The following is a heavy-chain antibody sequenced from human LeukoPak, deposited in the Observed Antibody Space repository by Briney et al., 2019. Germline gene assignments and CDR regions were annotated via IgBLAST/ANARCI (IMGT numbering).Heavy chain of an antibody. D-gene: IGHD3-10*01. Sequence: PGGSLRLSCAASGLTFSSYAMSWVRQAPGKGLEWVSSISGSGGSTYYADSVKGRFTISRDNSRNTLYLQMNSLRAEDTAVYYCAKDIAGGFGEHDDYWGQGTLVTVSS. CDR2: ISGSGGST. CDR1: GLTFSSYA. CDR3: AKDIAGGFGEHDDY. V-gene: IGHV3-23*01. J-gene: IGHJ4*02.